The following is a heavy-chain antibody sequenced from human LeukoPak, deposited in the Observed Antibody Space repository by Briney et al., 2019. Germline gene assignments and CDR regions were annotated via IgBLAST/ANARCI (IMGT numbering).Heavy chain of an antibody. CDR2: IWYDGSDK. V-gene: IGHV3-33*07. D-gene: IGHD2-21*01. CDR1: GFSLSMYW. Sequence: GGSLRLSCAASGFSLSMYWMTWVRQAPGKGLEWVAVIWYDGSDKYYADSVKGRFTISRDNSKNTLFLEMNSLRAEDTAVYYCARGRVVIPEGPDFWGQGTLVTVSS. CDR3: ARGRVVIPEGPDF. J-gene: IGHJ4*02.